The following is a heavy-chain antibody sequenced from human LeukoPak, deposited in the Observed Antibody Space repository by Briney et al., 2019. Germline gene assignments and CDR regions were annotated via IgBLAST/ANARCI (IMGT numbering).Heavy chain of an antibody. J-gene: IGHJ4*02. D-gene: IGHD2-2*01. V-gene: IGHV3-30*02. CDR2: IRYDGSNK. CDR3: AKDGCSSTRPTLECRYYFDY. CDR1: GFTFSSYG. Sequence: GGSLRLSCAASGFTFSSYGMHWVRQAPGKGLEWVAFIRYDGSNKYYADSVKGRFTISRDNSKNTLYLQMNSLRAGDTAVYYCAKDGCSSTRPTLECRYYFDYWGQGTLVTVSS.